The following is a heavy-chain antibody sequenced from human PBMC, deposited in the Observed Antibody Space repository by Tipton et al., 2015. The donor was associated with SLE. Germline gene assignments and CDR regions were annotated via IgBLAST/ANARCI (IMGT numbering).Heavy chain of an antibody. Sequence: SLRLSCAASGFTFSSFAMAWVRQRPGKGLEWVSTIYSGARLYHADSVKGRFTISRDDSRDTLYLQMNSLSPEDTAVYYCASAQVCAARACYRPFPDDRGQGTLVTVSS. CDR1: GFTFSSFA. V-gene: IGHV3-23*03. D-gene: IGHD2-21*02. J-gene: IGHJ4*02. CDR2: IYSGARL. CDR3: ASAQVCAARACYRPFPDD.